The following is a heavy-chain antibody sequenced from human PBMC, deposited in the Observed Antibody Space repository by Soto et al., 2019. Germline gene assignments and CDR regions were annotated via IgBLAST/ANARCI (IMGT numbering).Heavy chain of an antibody. CDR2: ISWHSGSI. CDR3: AKEIAAAGNFEY. J-gene: IGHJ4*02. CDR1: GFTFDDYA. D-gene: IGHD6-13*01. V-gene: IGHV3-9*01. Sequence: EVQLVESGGGLVQPGRSLRLSCAASGFTFDDYAMHWVRQAPGKGLQWVSGISWHSGSIGYADSVKGRFTISRENAKNSLYLQMNSLRAEDTALYCCAKEIAAAGNFEYWGQGTLVTVSS.